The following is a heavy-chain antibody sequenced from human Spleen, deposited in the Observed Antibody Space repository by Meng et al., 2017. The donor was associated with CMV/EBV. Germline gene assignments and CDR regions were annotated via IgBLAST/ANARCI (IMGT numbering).Heavy chain of an antibody. CDR1: GFTFSGYY. J-gene: IGHJ4*01. CDR3: ARVSVVRVGAFDY. CDR2: INPNTDGI. Sequence: ASVKVSCKASGFTFSGYYIHWVRQAPGQGLEWLGWINPNTDGINYAQKFQGRVTMTTDMSISTAYMELSRLRSDDTAVYFCARVSVVRVGAFDYWGRGTLVTVSS. V-gene: IGHV1-2*02. D-gene: IGHD2-8*01.